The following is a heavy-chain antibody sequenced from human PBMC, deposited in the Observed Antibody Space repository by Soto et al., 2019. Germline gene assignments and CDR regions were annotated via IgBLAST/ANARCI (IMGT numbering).Heavy chain of an antibody. CDR3: AKYIRHVYDSATRFDY. CDR2: ISWKSGST. V-gene: IGHV3-9*01. Sequence: EVQLVESGGGLVQPGRSLRLSCAASGFTFDDYAMHWVRQAPGKGLEWVSGISWKSGSTGYADSVRGRFTISRDNAKNSLYLQMNSLRAEDTALYYCAKYIRHVYDSATRFDYWGQGTLVTVSS. D-gene: IGHD3-16*01. J-gene: IGHJ4*02. CDR1: GFTFDDYA.